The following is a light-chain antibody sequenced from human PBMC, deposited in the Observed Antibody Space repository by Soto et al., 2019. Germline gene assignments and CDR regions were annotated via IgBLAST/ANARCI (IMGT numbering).Light chain of an antibody. J-gene: IGKJ1*01. CDR2: DAS. CDR1: QSVSTF. V-gene: IGKV3-11*01. Sequence: EIVLTQSPATLSLSPGERAALSYRASQSVSTFLAWYPHKPGQAPRLLIYDASNRATGIPARFSGSGSGTDFTLTISSLEPEDSAFYYCQQRSNCWTFGQGTKVETK. CDR3: QQRSNCWT.